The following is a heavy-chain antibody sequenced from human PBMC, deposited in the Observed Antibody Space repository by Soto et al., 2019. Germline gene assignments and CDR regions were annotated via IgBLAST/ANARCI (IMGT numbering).Heavy chain of an antibody. CDR3: FGVLAATLDY. CDR1: GGSISSSSYH. CDR2: LYFRGGT. Sequence: SETLSLTCSVSGGSISSSSYHWGWIRQPPGKGLEWIGTLYFRGGTDYNPSFKSRVTISADTSKDQVSLKLTSVTAADTAVYFCFGVLAATLDYWGQGTLVTVSS. J-gene: IGHJ4*02. D-gene: IGHD3-16*01. V-gene: IGHV4-39*01.